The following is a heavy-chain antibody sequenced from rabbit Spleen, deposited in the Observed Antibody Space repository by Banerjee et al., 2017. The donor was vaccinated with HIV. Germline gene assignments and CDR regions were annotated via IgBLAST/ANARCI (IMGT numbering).Heavy chain of an antibody. CDR2: IYAAKGST. CDR3: ARAIVPWLGLTRLDL. CDR1: GIDFTNYY. J-gene: IGHJ3*01. V-gene: IGHV1S7*01. D-gene: IGHD4-1*01. Sequence: QLTETGGGLVQPGGSLTLSCKASGIDFTNYYISWVRQAPGKVLEWIGIIYAAKGSTDYASWVNGRFTISSDNAQSTVDLKMTSLTAADTATYFCARAIVPWLGLTRLDLWGQGTLVTVS.